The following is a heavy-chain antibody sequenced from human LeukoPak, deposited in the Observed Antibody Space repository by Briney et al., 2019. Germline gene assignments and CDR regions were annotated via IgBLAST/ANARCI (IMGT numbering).Heavy chain of an antibody. V-gene: IGHV4-34*01. Sequence: SETLSLTCAVYGGSFSGYYWSWIRQPPGKGLEWIGEINHSGSTNYNPSLKSRVTISVDTSKNQFSLKLSSGTAADTAVDYCARGGGLSPEDDWLLFRYYYYYMDVWGKGTTVTISS. J-gene: IGHJ6*03. CDR2: INHSGST. D-gene: IGHD3-9*01. CDR3: ARGGGLSPEDDWLLFRYYYYYMDV. CDR1: GGSFSGYY.